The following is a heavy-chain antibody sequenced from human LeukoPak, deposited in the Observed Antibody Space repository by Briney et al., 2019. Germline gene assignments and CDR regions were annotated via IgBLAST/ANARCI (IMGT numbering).Heavy chain of an antibody. Sequence: GGSLRLSCAASGFTFSSFEMSWVRQAPGKGLEWVSAISGSGGSTYYADSVKGRFTISRDNSKNTLYLQMNSLRAEVTAVYYCAKDPEQLVYWGQGTLVTVSS. CDR1: GFTFSSFE. CDR2: ISGSGGST. CDR3: AKDPEQLVY. V-gene: IGHV3-23*01. D-gene: IGHD6-6*01. J-gene: IGHJ4*02.